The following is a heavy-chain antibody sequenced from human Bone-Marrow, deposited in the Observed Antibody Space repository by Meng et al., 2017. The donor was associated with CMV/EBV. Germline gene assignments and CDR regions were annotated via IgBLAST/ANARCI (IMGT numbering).Heavy chain of an antibody. CDR3: VRLAGGVDY. CDR1: GYTFSACR. V-gene: IGHV1-2*02. J-gene: IGHJ4*02. Sequence: KGSCKGSGYTFSACRIRWVRQAPGQGHEWLGGINCNRGDTNYAQKFQGRVTMTRDTSISTAYMELSNLRSDDTALYFCVRLAGGVDYWGQGTLVTVSS. CDR2: INCNRGDT. D-gene: IGHD3-10*01.